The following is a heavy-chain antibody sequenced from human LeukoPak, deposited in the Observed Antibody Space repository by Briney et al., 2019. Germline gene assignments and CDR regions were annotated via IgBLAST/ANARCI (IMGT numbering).Heavy chain of an antibody. CDR2: IRYNGNNQ. D-gene: IGHD5-12*01. V-gene: IGHV3-30*02. J-gene: IGHJ4*02. Sequence: PRGSLRLSCAASGFTFNNYGMHWVRQAPGKGLEWVAFIRYNGNNQYYADSVKGRFTISRDNSKNTLYLQMNSLRAEDTAVYYCARGPSGYHNTGGQGTLVTVSS. CDR3: ARGPSGYHNT. CDR1: GFTFNNYG.